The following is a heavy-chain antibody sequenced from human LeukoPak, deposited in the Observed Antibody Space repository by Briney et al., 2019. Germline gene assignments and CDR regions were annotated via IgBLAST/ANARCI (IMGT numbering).Heavy chain of an antibody. CDR2: IYHTGST. J-gene: IGHJ3*02. Sequence: SGTLSLTCTVSGGSISNNNWWSWVRQSPEKGLEWIGEIYHTGSTNYNPSLKSRVTISVDTSKNQFSLKLSSVTAADTAVYYCARTCRDGYTSGAFDIWGQGTMVTVSS. CDR3: ARTCRDGYTSGAFDI. D-gene: IGHD5-24*01. V-gene: IGHV4-4*02. CDR1: GGSISNNNW.